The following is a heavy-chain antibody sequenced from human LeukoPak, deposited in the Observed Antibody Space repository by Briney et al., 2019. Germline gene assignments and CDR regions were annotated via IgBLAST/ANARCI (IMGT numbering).Heavy chain of an antibody. V-gene: IGHV4-4*07. CDR1: GDSINNYY. Sequence: PSETLSLTCTVSGDSINNYYRSWLRQPAGKGLEWIGRIYTRGSTNYNPSLKSRVTMSVDTSKNQFSLKLSSVTAADTAVYYCARGRYCSADICSGGDAFDIWGQGTMVSVSS. CDR2: IYTRGST. J-gene: IGHJ3*02. CDR3: ARGRYCSADICSGGDAFDI. D-gene: IGHD2-15*01.